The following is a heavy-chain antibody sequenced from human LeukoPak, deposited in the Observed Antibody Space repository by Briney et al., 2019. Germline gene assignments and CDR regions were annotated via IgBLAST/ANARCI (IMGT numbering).Heavy chain of an antibody. D-gene: IGHD1-26*01. CDR2: VWYDGTTK. CDR3: AKVPYSGSYHDYFFDS. Sequence: GGSLRLSCAASGFNFSSYGMHWVRQAPRKGLESVALVWYDGTTKHYADSVRGRFTISRDNSKNTLPLQMNGLRAEDTAIYYCAKVPYSGSYHDYFFDSWGQGTLVTVSS. V-gene: IGHV3-33*06. J-gene: IGHJ4*02. CDR1: GFNFSSYG.